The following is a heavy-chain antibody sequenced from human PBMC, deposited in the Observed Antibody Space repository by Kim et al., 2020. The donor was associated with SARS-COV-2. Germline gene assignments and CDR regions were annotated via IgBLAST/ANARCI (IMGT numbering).Heavy chain of an antibody. D-gene: IGHD4-17*01. CDR2: IYYSGST. CDR3: ARRGRYGDQQFDY. V-gene: IGHV4-59*08. CDR1: GGSISSYY. J-gene: IGHJ4*02. Sequence: SETLSLTCTVSGGSISSYYWSWIRQPPGKGLEWIGYIYYSGSTNYNPSLKSRVTISVDTSKNQFSLKLSSVTAADTAVYYCARRGRYGDQQFDYWGQGTLVTVSS.